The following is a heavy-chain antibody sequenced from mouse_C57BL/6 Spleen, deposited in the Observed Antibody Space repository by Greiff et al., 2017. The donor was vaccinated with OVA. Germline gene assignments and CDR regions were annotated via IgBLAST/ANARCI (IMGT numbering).Heavy chain of an antibody. J-gene: IGHJ1*03. Sequence: VQLQQPGAELVMPGASVKLSCKASGYTFTSYWMHWVKRRPGQGLEWIGEIDPSDSYTNYNQKFKGKSTLTVDKSSSTAYMQLSSLTSEDSAVYYCARRYDYDGYFDVWGTGTTVTVSS. V-gene: IGHV1-69*01. D-gene: IGHD2-4*01. CDR1: GYTFTSYW. CDR3: ARRYDYDGYFDV. CDR2: IDPSDSYT.